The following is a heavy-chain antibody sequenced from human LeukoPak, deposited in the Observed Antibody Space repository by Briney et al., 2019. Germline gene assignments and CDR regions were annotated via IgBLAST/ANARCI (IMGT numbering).Heavy chain of an antibody. CDR3: AKVPYSDYGSGRPPFMDV. D-gene: IGHD3-10*01. CDR2: ISNTGSDT. J-gene: IGHJ6*02. Sequence: PGGSLRLSCAASGFNFSNYAMSWVRQAPGKGLEWVSAISNTGSDTYYADSVKGRFTISRDNSENTLYLQMNNLRAEDTAIHYCAKVPYSDYGSGRPPFMDVWGQGTTVAVSS. CDR1: GFNFSNYA. V-gene: IGHV3-23*01.